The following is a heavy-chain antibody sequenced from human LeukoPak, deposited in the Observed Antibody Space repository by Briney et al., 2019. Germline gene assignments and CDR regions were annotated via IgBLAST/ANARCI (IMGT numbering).Heavy chain of an antibody. CDR2: ISGDGGST. J-gene: IGHJ4*02. D-gene: IGHD5-24*01. Sequence: PGKSLRLSCAASGFTFDDYAMHWVRQAPGKGLEWVSLISGDGGSTYYADSVKGRFTISRDNSKNSLYLQMNSLRTEDTALYYCAKDNLRRDGYKWGIGYFDYWGQGTLVTVSS. CDR1: GFTFDDYA. V-gene: IGHV3-43*02. CDR3: AKDNLRRDGYKWGIGYFDY.